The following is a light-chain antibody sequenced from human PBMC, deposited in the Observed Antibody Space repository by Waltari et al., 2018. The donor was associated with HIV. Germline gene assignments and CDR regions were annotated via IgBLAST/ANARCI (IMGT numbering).Light chain of an antibody. CDR3: CSYTSGSTHV. CDR1: RSAIGDYNY. Sequence: QSALTQPASLSGSPGQSLTISCRGFRSAIGDYNYVSWYQQYQGKVPKLIIYDVKYRPSGVSNRFSGSKSDSAAFLNISGLQTADEAVYHCCSYTSGSTHVFGTGTEVTVL. CDR2: DVK. V-gene: IGLV2-14*03. J-gene: IGLJ1*01.